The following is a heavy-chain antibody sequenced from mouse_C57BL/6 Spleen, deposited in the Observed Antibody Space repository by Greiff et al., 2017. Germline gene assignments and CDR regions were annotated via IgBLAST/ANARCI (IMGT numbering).Heavy chain of an antibody. CDR3: TRGGFAMDY. J-gene: IGHJ4*01. CDR1: GFTFSSYA. CDR2: ISSGGDYI. Sequence: DVMLVESGEGLVKPGGSLKLSCAASGFTFSSYAMSWVRQTPEKRLEWVAYISSGGDYIYYADTVKGRFTISRDNAWNTLCLQMGGVKSEDTGMYYCTRGGFAMDYWGQGTSVTVSS. V-gene: IGHV5-9-1*02.